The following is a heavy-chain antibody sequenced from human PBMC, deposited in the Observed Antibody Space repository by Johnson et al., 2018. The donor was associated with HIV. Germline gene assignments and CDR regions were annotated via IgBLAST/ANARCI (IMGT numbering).Heavy chain of an antibody. Sequence: QVQLVESGGGLIQPGGSLRLSCAASGFTFSSYAMHWVRQAPGKGLEWVTLISYDGSNKYYADSVKGRFTISRDNSKNTLYLQMNSLRAEDTAVYYCAREGDAFDIWGQGTMVTVSS. J-gene: IGHJ3*02. CDR3: AREGDAFDI. CDR2: ISYDGSNK. V-gene: IGHV3-30-3*01. CDR1: GFTFSSYA.